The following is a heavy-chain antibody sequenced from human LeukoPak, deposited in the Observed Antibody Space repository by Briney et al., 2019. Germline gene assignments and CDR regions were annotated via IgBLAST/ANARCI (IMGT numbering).Heavy chain of an antibody. CDR2: ISSSSSYI. D-gene: IGHD6-6*01. V-gene: IGHV3-21*01. J-gene: IGHJ6*03. CDR1: GFTFSSYS. Sequence: GGSLRLSCAASGFTFSSYSMNWVRQAPGKWLEWVSSISSSSSYIYYADSVKGRFTISRDNAKNSLYLQMNSLRAEDTAVYYCARAKSINYMDVWGKGTTVTVSS. CDR3: ARAKSINYMDV.